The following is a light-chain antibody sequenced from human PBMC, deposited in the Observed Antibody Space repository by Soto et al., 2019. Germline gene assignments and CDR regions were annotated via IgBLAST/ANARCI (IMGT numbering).Light chain of an antibody. CDR1: SSDVGGYNY. Sequence: QSALTQPASVSGSPGQSLTISCTGTSSDVGGYNYVSWYQQHPGRAPKLMIYDVSYRPSGVSNRFSGSKSGNTASLTISGLQAEDEDDYYCSSYTSSSTRVFGGGTKLTVL. CDR2: DVS. V-gene: IGLV2-14*01. J-gene: IGLJ2*01. CDR3: SSYTSSSTRV.